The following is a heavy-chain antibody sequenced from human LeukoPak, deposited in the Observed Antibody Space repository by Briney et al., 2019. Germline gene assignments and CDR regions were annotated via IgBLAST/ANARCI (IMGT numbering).Heavy chain of an antibody. CDR2: IWYDGSNK. J-gene: IGHJ5*02. V-gene: IGHV3-33*01. Sequence: PGRSLRLSCAASGFTFSSYGMHWVRQAPGKGLEWVAVIWYDGSNKYYADSVKGRFTISRDNSKNTLYLQMNSLRAEDTAVYYCARESSGYSPWGQGTLVTVSS. D-gene: IGHD3-22*01. CDR3: ARESSGYSP. CDR1: GFTFSSYG.